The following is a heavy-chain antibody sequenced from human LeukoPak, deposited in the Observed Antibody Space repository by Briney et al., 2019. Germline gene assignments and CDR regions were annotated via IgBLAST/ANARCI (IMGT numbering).Heavy chain of an antibody. J-gene: IGHJ5*02. CDR1: GGSFSGHY. CDR3: ARVRYCSSTSCP. Sequence: PSETLSLTCAVYGGSFSGHYWSWIRQPPGKGLEWIGEINHSGSTNYNPSLKSRVTISVDTSKNQFSLKLSSVTAADTAVYYCARVRYCSSTSCPWGQGTLVTVSS. CDR2: INHSGST. D-gene: IGHD2-2*01. V-gene: IGHV4-34*01.